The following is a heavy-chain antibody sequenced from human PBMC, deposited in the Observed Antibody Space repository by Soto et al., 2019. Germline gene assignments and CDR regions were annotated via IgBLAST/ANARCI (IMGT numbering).Heavy chain of an antibody. CDR1: GYTSANYY. Sequence: ASVKVSCKASGYTSANYYMHWVRQAPGQGLEWMGIINPTSGSTNYAQKFQGRVTMTTDTSTSTAYMELRSLRSDDTAVYYCARSREVGLDFDYWGQGTLVTVSS. D-gene: IGHD1-26*01. CDR2: INPTSGST. V-gene: IGHV1-46*01. CDR3: ARSREVGLDFDY. J-gene: IGHJ4*02.